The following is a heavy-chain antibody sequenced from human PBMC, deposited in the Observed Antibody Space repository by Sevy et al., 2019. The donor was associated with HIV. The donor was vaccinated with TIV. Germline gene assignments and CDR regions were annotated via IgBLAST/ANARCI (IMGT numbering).Heavy chain of an antibody. D-gene: IGHD3-22*01. J-gene: IGHJ4*02. CDR2: IYYSGST. CDR1: GGSISSYH. V-gene: IGHV4-59*01. Sequence: SETLSLTCTVSGGSISSYHWSWIRQPPGKGLEWIGYIYYSGSTNYNPSLKSRVTISVDTSKNQFSLKLSSVTAADTAVYYCARDLSSGYGFNYWGQGTLVTVSS. CDR3: ARDLSSGYGFNY.